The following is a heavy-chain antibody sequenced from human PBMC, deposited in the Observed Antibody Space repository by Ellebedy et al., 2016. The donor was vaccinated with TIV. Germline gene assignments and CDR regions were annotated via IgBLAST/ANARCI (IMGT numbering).Heavy chain of an antibody. CDR3: ARNVSTPGWSYDY. J-gene: IGHJ4*02. V-gene: IGHV5-51*01. D-gene: IGHD3-10*01. CDR1: GYGFTGNW. Sequence: GESLKISCTASGYGFTGNWITRVRQMPGKGLEWTGVILPGDFQTKYGPSFQGQVTISADKTINTAYLQWSSLKASDTAMYYCARNVSTPGWSYDYWGQGARVTVSS. CDR2: ILPGDFQT.